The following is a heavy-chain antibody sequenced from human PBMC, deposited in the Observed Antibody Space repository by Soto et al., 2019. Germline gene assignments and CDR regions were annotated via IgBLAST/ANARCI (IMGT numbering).Heavy chain of an antibody. J-gene: IGHJ4*02. CDR3: ARLEGSGWYGFY. CDR1: GGSISSYY. D-gene: IGHD6-19*01. Sequence: QVQLQESGPGLVKPSETLSLTCTVSGGSISSYYWSWIRQPPGKGLEWIGYIYYSGSTNYNPSLKSRVTISVDTSEYQFSLKLSSVTAADTAVYYCARLEGSGWYGFYWGQGTLVTVSS. V-gene: IGHV4-59*08. CDR2: IYYSGST.